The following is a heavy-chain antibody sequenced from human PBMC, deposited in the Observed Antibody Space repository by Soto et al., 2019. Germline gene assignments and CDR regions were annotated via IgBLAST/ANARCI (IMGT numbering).Heavy chain of an antibody. D-gene: IGHD3-10*01. CDR3: ARSTMVREPPTHYNWFDP. CDR2: INPNSGGT. V-gene: IGHV1-2*02. Sequence: GASVKVSCKASGYTFTGYYMHWVRQAPGQGLERMGWINPNSGGTNYAQKFQGRVTMTRDTSISTAYMELSRLRSDDTAVYYCARSTMVREPPTHYNWFDPWGQGTLVTVSS. J-gene: IGHJ5*02. CDR1: GYTFTGYY.